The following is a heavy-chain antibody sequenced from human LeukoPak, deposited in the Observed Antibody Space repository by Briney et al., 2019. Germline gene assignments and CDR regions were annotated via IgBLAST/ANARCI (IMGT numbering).Heavy chain of an antibody. D-gene: IGHD3-10*01. CDR3: ARNFRRGDFDY. CDR2: ISYDGSNK. J-gene: IGHJ4*02. Sequence: GGSLRLSCAASGFTFSTYAMHWVRQAPGKGLEWVAVISYDGSNKYYADSVKGRFTISRDNSKNTLYLQMNSLRAEDTAVYYCARNFRRGDFDYWGQGTLVTVSS. V-gene: IGHV3-30-3*01. CDR1: GFTFSTYA.